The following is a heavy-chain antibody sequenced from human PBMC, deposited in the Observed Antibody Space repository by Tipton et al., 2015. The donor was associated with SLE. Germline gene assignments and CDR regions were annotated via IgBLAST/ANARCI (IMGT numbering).Heavy chain of an antibody. D-gene: IGHD5-12*01. Sequence: LRLSCTVSGGSISSGSYYWSWIRQPAGKGLEWIGRIYTSGSTNYNPSLKSRVSFSIDTSKHQFSLKLNSVTAADTAVYYCARRHYSGPFDSWGQGTLVTVSS. J-gene: IGHJ4*02. CDR3: ARRHYSGPFDS. CDR1: GGSISSGSYY. CDR2: IYTSGST. V-gene: IGHV4-61*02.